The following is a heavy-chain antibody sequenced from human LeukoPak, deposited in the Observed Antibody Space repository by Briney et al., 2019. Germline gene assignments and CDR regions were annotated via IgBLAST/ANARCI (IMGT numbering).Heavy chain of an antibody. J-gene: IGHJ6*02. CDR1: GFTFSSYW. V-gene: IGHV3-7*03. D-gene: IGHD3-16*01. Sequence: GGSLRLSCAASGFTFSSYWMNWARQAPGKGLEWVASINHNGNVNYYVDSVKGRFTISRDNAKNSLYPQMSNLRAEDTAVYFCARGGGLDVWAKGPRSPSP. CDR3: ARGGGLDV. CDR2: INHNGNVN.